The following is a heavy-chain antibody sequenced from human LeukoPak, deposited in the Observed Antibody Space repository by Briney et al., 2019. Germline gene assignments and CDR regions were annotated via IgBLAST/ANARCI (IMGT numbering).Heavy chain of an antibody. V-gene: IGHV1-18*04. CDR1: GYTFTNYA. CDR3: ARGAAGAEASNFGMDV. D-gene: IGHD3-10*01. Sequence: GASVKVSCKASGYTFTNYAISWVRQAPGQGLESMGWISAYNGKTNYAQNLQGRVTMTTDTSTSTAYMELRSLRSDDTAVYYRARGAAGAEASNFGMDVWGQGTTVTVSS. CDR2: ISAYNGKT. J-gene: IGHJ6*02.